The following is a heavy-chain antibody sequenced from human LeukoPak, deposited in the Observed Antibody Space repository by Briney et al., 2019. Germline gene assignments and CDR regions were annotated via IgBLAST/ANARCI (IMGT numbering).Heavy chain of an antibody. CDR2: IYCSGST. CDR3: ARHTLGAAAGNVWFDP. D-gene: IGHD6-13*01. Sequence: PSETLSLTCTVSGGSISSYYWSWIRQPPGKGLEWIGYIYCSGSTNYNPSLKSRVTISVDTSKNQFSLKLSSVTAADTAVYYCARHTLGAAAGNVWFDPWGQGTLVTVSS. J-gene: IGHJ5*02. V-gene: IGHV4-59*08. CDR1: GGSISSYY.